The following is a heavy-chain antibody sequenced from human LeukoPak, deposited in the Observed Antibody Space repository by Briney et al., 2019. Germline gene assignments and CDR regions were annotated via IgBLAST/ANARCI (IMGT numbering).Heavy chain of an antibody. V-gene: IGHV3-21*01. Sequence: GGSLRLSCAASGFTFSSCTMSWVRQAPGKGLEWVSSINSRSSYIYYADSLKGRFTISRDNAKNSLYLQMNSLRAEDTAVYYCARDLGPDYWGQGTLVTVSS. CDR3: ARDLGPDY. J-gene: IGHJ4*02. CDR2: INSRSSYI. CDR1: GFTFSSCT.